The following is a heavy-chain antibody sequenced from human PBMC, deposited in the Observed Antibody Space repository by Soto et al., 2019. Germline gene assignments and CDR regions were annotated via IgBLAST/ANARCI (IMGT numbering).Heavy chain of an antibody. Sequence: QVQLVQSGAEVKKPGASVKVSCKASGYTFTGYYMHWVRQAPGQGLEWMGWINPNSGGTNYAQKFQGRVTMTRDTSISTAYMELSRLRSDDTAVYYCTRYGGNSYYYYGMDVWGQGTTVTVSS. CDR3: TRYGGNSYYYYGMDV. V-gene: IGHV1-2*02. CDR1: GYTFTGYY. CDR2: INPNSGGT. D-gene: IGHD2-21*02. J-gene: IGHJ6*02.